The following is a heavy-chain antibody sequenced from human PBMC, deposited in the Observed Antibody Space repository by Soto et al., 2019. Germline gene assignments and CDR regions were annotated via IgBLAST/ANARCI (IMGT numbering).Heavy chain of an antibody. J-gene: IGHJ5*02. CDR2: IYYSGST. CDR1: GCSISSYY. CDR3: ARVEGDRAATTRSDP. Sequence: SETLSLTCTFSGCSISSYYWSWIRQPPGKGLEWIGYIYYSGSTNYNPSLKSRVTISVDTSKNQFSLKLSSVTAADTAVYYCARVEGDRAATTRSDPWGQGTLVTVSS. D-gene: IGHD5-12*01. V-gene: IGHV4-59*01.